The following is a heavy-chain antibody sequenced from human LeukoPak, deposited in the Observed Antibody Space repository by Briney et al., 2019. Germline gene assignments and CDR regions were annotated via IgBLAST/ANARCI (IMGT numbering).Heavy chain of an antibody. D-gene: IGHD3-10*01. V-gene: IGHV3-30*18. J-gene: IGHJ4*02. CDR2: ISYDGSNK. CDR3: AKDMYYYGSGSLDY. CDR1: GSIFSSKW. Sequence: GGSLRLSCAASGSIFSSKWIHWVRQAPGKGLEWVAVISYDGSNKYYADSVKGRFTISRDNSKNTLYLQMNSLRAEDTAVYYCAKDMYYYGSGSLDYWGQGTPVTVSS.